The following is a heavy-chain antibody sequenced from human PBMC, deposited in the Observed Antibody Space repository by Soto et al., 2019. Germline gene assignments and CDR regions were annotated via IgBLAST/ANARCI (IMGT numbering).Heavy chain of an antibody. D-gene: IGHD4-17*01. CDR2: IYYSGST. J-gene: IGHJ4*02. V-gene: IGHV4-31*03. CDR3: ARDDSTVTTLYY. Sequence: SETLSLTCTVSGGSISSGGYYWSWIRQHPGKGLEWIGYIYYSGSTYYNPSLKSRVTISVDTSKNQFSLKLSSVTAADTAVYYCARDDSTVTTLYYWGQGTLVTVSS. CDR1: GGSISSGGYY.